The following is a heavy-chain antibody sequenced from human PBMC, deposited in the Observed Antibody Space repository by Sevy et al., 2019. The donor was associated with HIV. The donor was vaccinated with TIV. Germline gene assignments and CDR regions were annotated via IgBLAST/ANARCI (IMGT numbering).Heavy chain of an antibody. V-gene: IGHV4-59*01. CDR1: GGSISGYY. CDR3: ARSSVARFDP. J-gene: IGHJ5*02. D-gene: IGHD2-21*01. Sequence: SETLSLTCTVSGGSISGYYWSWIRRPPGKGLEWIGYLYYSGDTNYNPSLRGRVTISVDTSKNQFSLKLSSVTAVDTAVYYCARSSVARFDPWGQGTLVTVSS. CDR2: LYYSGDT.